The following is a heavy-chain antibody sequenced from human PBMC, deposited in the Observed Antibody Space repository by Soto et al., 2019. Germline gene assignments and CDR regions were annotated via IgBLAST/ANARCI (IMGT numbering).Heavy chain of an antibody. V-gene: IGHV3-21*01. CDR2: ISSSSSYI. CDR1: GFTFSSYI. Sequence: PGGSLRVSCAASGFTFSSYIMNWVRQAPGKGLEWVSSISSSSSYIYYADSVKGRFTISRDNAKNSLYLQMNSLRAEDTAVYYCARDWPELLWFGELTNYYGMDVWGQGTTVTVSS. D-gene: IGHD3-10*01. J-gene: IGHJ6*02. CDR3: ARDWPELLWFGELTNYYGMDV.